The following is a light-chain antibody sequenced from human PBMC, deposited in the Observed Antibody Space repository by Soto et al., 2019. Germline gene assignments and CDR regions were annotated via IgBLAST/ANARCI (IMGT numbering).Light chain of an antibody. CDR1: SAHSSYI. J-gene: IGLJ2*01. CDR2: LEGSGSY. V-gene: IGLV4-60*02. CDR3: ETWDSNTRV. Sequence: QSVLTQSSSASASLGSSVKLTCTLSSAHSSYIIAWHQQQPGKAPRYLMKLEGSGSYNKGSGVPDRFSGSSSGADRYLTISNLQFEDEADYYCETWDSNTRVFVGGTKLTVL.